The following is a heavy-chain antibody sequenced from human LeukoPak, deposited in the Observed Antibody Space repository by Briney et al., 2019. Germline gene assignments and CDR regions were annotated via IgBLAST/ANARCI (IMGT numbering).Heavy chain of an antibody. CDR3: ARSGYCSGGSCYPEYFQH. CDR2: IYYSGST. D-gene: IGHD2-15*01. V-gene: IGHV4-59*01. Sequence: SETLSLTCTVSGGSISSYYWSWIRQPPGKGLEWIGYIYYSGSTNYNPSLKSRVTISVDTSKNQFSLKLSSVTAADTAVYYCARSGYCSGGSCYPEYFQHWGQGSLVTVSS. CDR1: GGSISSYY. J-gene: IGHJ1*01.